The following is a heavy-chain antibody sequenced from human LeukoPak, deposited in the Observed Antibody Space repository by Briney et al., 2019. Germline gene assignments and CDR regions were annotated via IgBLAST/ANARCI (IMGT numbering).Heavy chain of an antibody. CDR3: ARQGSISSLNS. D-gene: IGHD6-6*01. J-gene: IGHJ4*02. CDR2: IYFSGST. V-gene: IGHV4-39*01. CDR1: GGSVSSSSYF. Sequence: SETLSLTCTVSGGSVSSSSYFWGWIRQPPGKGLEWIGSIYFSGSTYYNPSLRSRVTISVDTSKNQFSLNLSSVTAADTAVYFCARQGSISSLNSWGQGTLVTASS.